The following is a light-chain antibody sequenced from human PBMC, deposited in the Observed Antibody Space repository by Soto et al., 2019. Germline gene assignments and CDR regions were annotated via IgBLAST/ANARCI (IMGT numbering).Light chain of an antibody. Sequence: IVRTHAPATLSVSPWERASLSFMASQSVSINLAWYQQKPGQAPRLLIYGASTRATGIPARFSGSGSGTKFTLTISSLQSEDFAVYYCQQYDNWPRPFGQGTKVDIK. CDR3: QQYDNWPRP. CDR2: GAS. V-gene: IGKV3-15*01. J-gene: IGKJ1*01. CDR1: QSVSIN.